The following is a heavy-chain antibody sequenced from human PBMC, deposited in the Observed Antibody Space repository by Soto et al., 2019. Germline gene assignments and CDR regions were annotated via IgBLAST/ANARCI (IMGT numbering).Heavy chain of an antibody. CDR1: GFTFSSYS. Sequence: EVQLVESGGGLVKPGGSLRLSCAASGFTFSSYSMNWVRQAPGKGLEWVSSISSSSSYIYYADSVKGRFTISRDNAKNSLYLQMNSLRAGDTAVYYCARDGGYCSGGSCYSFSPARLDAFDIWGQGTMVTVSS. J-gene: IGHJ3*02. CDR2: ISSSSSYI. CDR3: ARDGGYCSGGSCYSFSPARLDAFDI. D-gene: IGHD2-15*01. V-gene: IGHV3-21*01.